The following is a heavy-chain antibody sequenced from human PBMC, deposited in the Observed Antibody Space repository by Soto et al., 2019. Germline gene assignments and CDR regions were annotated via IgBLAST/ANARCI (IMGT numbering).Heavy chain of an antibody. D-gene: IGHD3-10*01. CDR2: INHSGST. CDR1: GGSFSGYY. CDR3: ARGRVRSFLRGVPYYFDY. J-gene: IGHJ4*02. V-gene: IGHV4-34*01. Sequence: PSETLSLTCAVYGGSFSGYYWSWIRQPPGKGLEWIGEINHSGSTNYNPSLKSRVTISVDTSKNQFSLKLSSVTAADTAVYYCARGRVRSFLRGVPYYFDYWGQGNLVTVSS.